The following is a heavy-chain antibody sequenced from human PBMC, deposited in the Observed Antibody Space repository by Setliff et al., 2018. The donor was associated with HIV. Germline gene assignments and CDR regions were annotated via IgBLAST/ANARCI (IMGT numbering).Heavy chain of an antibody. Sequence: GGSLRLSCAASGFTFSSYSMNWVRQTPGKGLEWISYISATGTIKYADSVKGRFTISRDNAKNSLYLQMNSLRAEDTAVYYCARSRAAGFDYWGQGTLVTVSS. D-gene: IGHD6-13*01. CDR2: ISATGTI. J-gene: IGHJ4*02. V-gene: IGHV3-48*01. CDR3: ARSRAAGFDY. CDR1: GFTFSSYS.